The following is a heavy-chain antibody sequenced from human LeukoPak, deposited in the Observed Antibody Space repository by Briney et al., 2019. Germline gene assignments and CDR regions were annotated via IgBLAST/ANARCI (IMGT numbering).Heavy chain of an antibody. CDR1: GFTFSSYE. CDR3: ARAYSSSWYEGLNSG. J-gene: IGHJ4*02. D-gene: IGHD6-13*01. V-gene: IGHV3-48*03. CDR2: ISSSGSTI. Sequence: GGSLRLSCAASGFTFSSYEMNWVRQAPGKGLEWVSYISSSGSTIYYADSVKGRFTISRDNAKNSLYLQMNSLRAEDTAVYYCARAYSSSWYEGLNSGWGQGTLVTVSS.